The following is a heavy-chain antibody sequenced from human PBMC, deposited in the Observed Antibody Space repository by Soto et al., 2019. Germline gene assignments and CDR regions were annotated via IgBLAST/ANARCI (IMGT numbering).Heavy chain of an antibody. V-gene: IGHV3-48*02. D-gene: IGHD2-2*01. CDR2: ICDGSGNI. CDR1: GFTFSTYS. Sequence: EVQLVESGGGLVQPGRSLRLSCAASGFTFSTYSMNWVRQAPGKGLEWVSHICDGSGNIFYADSVMGRFTISRENTKNSLYLQLNSLGDEDAAVYYCATDEVGVVPGDVFDIWGQGTMVTVSS. J-gene: IGHJ3*02. CDR3: ATDEVGVVPGDVFDI.